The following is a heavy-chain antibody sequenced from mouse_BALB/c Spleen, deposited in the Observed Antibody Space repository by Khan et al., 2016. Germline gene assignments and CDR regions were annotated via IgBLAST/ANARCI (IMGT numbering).Heavy chain of an antibody. V-gene: IGHV3-8*02. D-gene: IGHD1-1*01. CDR3: AIYCGSSYCAMDC. CDR2: ISYSGST. Sequence: EVQLQESGPSLVKPSQTLSLTCSVTGDSITSGYWNWIRKFSGHKLEYMGYISYSGSTYYNTSLKSRLSITRDTSQNHYYLQLNSVTTDDQATYYCAIYCGSSYCAMDCWGQGTTVTVSS. J-gene: IGHJ4*01. CDR1: GDSITSGY.